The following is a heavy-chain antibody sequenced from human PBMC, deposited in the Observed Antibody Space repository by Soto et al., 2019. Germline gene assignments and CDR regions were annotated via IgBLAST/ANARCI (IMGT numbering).Heavy chain of an antibody. D-gene: IGHD3-22*01. CDR3: ARDYHPMIVVDSYYFDY. CDR2: IWYDGSNK. CDR1: GFTFSSYG. V-gene: IGHV3-33*01. J-gene: IGHJ4*02. Sequence: QVQLVESGGGVVQPGRSLRLSCAASGFTFSSYGMHWVRQAPGKGLEWVAVIWYDGSNKYYADSVKGRFTISRDNSXTMXYLQMNSLRAEDTAVYYCARDYHPMIVVDSYYFDYWGQGTLVTVSS.